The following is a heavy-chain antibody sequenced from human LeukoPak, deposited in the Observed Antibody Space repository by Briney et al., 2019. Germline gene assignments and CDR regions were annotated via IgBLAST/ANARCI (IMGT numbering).Heavy chain of an antibody. CDR1: GFTFSSYE. V-gene: IGHV3-48*03. Sequence: GGSLRLSCAASGFTFSSYEMNWVRQAPGKGLEWVSYISSSGSTIYYADSVKGRFTISRDNAKNSLYLQMNSLRAEDTAVYYCARRGYSGYGFDYWGQGTLVTVSS. CDR3: ARRGYSGYGFDY. D-gene: IGHD5-12*01. CDR2: ISSSGSTI. J-gene: IGHJ4*02.